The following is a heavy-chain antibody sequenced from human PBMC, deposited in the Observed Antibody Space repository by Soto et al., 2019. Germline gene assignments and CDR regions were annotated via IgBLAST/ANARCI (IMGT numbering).Heavy chain of an antibody. CDR3: ARAYCGGDCYSGVDY. J-gene: IGHJ4*02. V-gene: IGHV4-30-4*01. D-gene: IGHD2-21*02. CDR1: GGSISSGDYY. CDR2: IYYSGST. Sequence: SETLSLTCTVSGGSISSGDYYWSWIRQPPGKGLEWIGYIYYSGSTYYNPSLKSRVTISVDTSKNQFSLKLSSVTAADTAVYYCARAYCGGDCYSGVDYWGQGTLVTVSS.